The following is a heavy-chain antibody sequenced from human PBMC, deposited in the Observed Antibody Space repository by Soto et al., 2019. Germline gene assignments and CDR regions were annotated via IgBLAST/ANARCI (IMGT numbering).Heavy chain of an antibody. J-gene: IGHJ4*02. V-gene: IGHV1-18*01. Sequence: ASVKVSCKASGYTFTSYGISWVRQAPGQGLEWMGWISAYNGNTDYAQKLQGRVTMTTDTSTSTAYMELRSLRSDDTAVYYCARASAVYYDFWSGYTQRLYYFDYWGQGTLVTVSS. D-gene: IGHD3-3*01. CDR2: ISAYNGNT. CDR1: GYTFTSYG. CDR3: ARASAVYYDFWSGYTQRLYYFDY.